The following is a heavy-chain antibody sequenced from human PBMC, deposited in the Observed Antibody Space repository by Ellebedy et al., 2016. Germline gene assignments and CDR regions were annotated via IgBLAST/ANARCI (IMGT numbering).Heavy chain of an antibody. CDR1: GFTFSSYA. J-gene: IGHJ5*02. CDR3: ARDRDWFNT. V-gene: IGHV3-23*01. CDR2: ISGSGGST. Sequence: GGSLRLXXAASGFTFSSYAMSWVRQAPGKGLEWVSAISGSGGSTYYADSVKGRFTISRDNSKNTLYLQMNSLRAEDTAVYYCARDRDWFNTWGQGTLVTVSS.